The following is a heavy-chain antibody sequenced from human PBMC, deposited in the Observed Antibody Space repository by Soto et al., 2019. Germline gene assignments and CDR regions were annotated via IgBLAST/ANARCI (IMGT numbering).Heavy chain of an antibody. CDR2: ISAYNGNT. V-gene: IGHV1-18*01. CDR1: GYTFTSYG. Sequence: GASVKVSCKASGYTFTSYGISWVRQAPGQGLEWMGWISAYNGNTNYAQKLQGRVTMTTDTSTSTAYMELRSLRSDDTAVYYCAGVGGDIVVVPAAKDAFDIWGQGTMVTVSS. J-gene: IGHJ3*02. CDR3: AGVGGDIVVVPAAKDAFDI. D-gene: IGHD2-2*01.